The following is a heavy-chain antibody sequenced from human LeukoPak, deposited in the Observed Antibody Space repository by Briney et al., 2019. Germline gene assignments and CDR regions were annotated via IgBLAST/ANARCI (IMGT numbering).Heavy chain of an antibody. CDR3: ARERGYDFWSGSRVLFDY. Sequence: GGSLRLFCAASGFTFSDYYMSWIRQAPGKGLEWVSYISGSGSTIYYADSVKGRFTISRDNAKNSLYLQMNSLRAEDTAVYYCARERGYDFWSGSRVLFDYWGQGTLVTVSS. V-gene: IGHV3-11*04. D-gene: IGHD3-3*01. CDR1: GFTFSDYY. CDR2: ISGSGSTI. J-gene: IGHJ4*02.